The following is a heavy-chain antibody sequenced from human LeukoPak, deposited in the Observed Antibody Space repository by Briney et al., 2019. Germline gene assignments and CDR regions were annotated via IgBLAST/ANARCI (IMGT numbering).Heavy chain of an antibody. CDR3: ANADRFCSSGSCPVPDAFDF. V-gene: IGHV4-38-2*02. CDR1: GYSISSGYY. J-gene: IGHJ3*01. Sequence: PSETLSLTCTVSGYSISSGYYWGWIRQPPGKGLEWIGSIYHSGSTYYNPSLKSRVIISVDRSKNQFSLKLSSVTAADTAVYYCANADRFCSSGSCPVPDAFDFWGQGTMVTVSS. D-gene: IGHD2-15*01. CDR2: IYHSGST.